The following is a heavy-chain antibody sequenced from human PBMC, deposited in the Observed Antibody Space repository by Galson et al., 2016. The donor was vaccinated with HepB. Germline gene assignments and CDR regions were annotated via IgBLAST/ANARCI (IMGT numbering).Heavy chain of an antibody. J-gene: IGHJ4*02. Sequence: SLRLSCAASGFTFSDFWMSWVRQAPGKGLEWVANIKQHGSEKYYVDSVKGRFTISRDNAKNSLYLQMDSLRAEDTAVYYCARVGLGSRTLAEWGQGTLVTGSS. CDR3: ARVGLGSRTLAE. D-gene: IGHD1-14*01. CDR2: IKQHGSEK. CDR1: GFTFSDFW. V-gene: IGHV3-7*01.